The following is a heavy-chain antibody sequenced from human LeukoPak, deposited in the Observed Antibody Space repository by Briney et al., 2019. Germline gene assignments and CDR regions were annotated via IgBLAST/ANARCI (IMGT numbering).Heavy chain of an antibody. CDR3: ATGRTDSPYYFDH. CDR1: GFPFSTYW. CDR2: IKTDGRTT. J-gene: IGHJ4*02. D-gene: IGHD1-14*01. Sequence: GGSLRLSCAASGFPFSTYWMHWVRQAPGKGLVWVSRIKTDGRTTTYADSVKGRFTISRDNAKNTLYLQMNSLRAEDTAVYYCATGRTDSPYYFDHWGQGTLVTVSS. V-gene: IGHV3-74*01.